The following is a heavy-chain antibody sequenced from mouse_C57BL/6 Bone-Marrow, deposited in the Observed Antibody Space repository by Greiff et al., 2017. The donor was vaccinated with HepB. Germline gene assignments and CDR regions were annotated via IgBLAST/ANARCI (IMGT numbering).Heavy chain of an antibody. J-gene: IGHJ3*01. V-gene: IGHV1-15*01. CDR2: IDPETGGT. CDR3: TTPYYYGSSAGFAY. D-gene: IGHD1-1*01. Sequence: QVQLQQSGAELVRPGASVTLSCKASGYTFTDYEMHWVKQTPVHGLEWIGAIDPETGGTAYNQKFKGKAILTADKSSSTAYMELRSLTSEDSAVYYCTTPYYYGSSAGFAYWGQGTLVTVSA. CDR1: GYTFTDYE.